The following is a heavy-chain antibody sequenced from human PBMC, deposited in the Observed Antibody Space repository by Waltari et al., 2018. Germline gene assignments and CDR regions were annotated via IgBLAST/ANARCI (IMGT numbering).Heavy chain of an antibody. V-gene: IGHV3-30*01. J-gene: IGHJ4*02. CDR1: GISVSSYA. D-gene: IGHD3-10*01. CDR3: ARDGHSYFYGSWSDY. CDR2: ISFDGNNI. Sequence: QPGKSLTLSCEVSGISVSSYAMHWVRQAPGKGLEWVAVISFDGNNIYFADSVKGRFTINRDNSKNTLSLQMNSLTPEDTAIYYCARDGHSYFYGSWSDYWGQGTLVTVSS.